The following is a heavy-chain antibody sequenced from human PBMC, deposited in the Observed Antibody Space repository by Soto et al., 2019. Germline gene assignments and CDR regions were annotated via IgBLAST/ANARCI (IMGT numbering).Heavy chain of an antibody. CDR2: IYYSGST. D-gene: IGHD3-10*01. V-gene: IGHV4-31*03. CDR3: ARAREYGSGSYYNADRVNWFDP. J-gene: IGHJ5*02. Sequence: TLSLTCTVSGGSISSGGYYWSWIRQHPGKGLEWIGYIYYSGSTYYNPSLKSRVTISVDTSKNQFSLKLSSVTAADTAVYYCARAREYGSGSYYNADRVNWFDPWGQGTLVT. CDR1: GGSISSGGYY.